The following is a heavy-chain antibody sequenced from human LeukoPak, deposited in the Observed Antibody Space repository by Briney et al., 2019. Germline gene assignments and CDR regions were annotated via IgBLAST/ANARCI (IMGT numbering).Heavy chain of an antibody. D-gene: IGHD3-10*01. Sequence: SETLSLTCAVYGGSFSGYYWSWIRQHPGKGLEWIGYIYYSGSTYYNPSLKSRVTISVDTSKNQFSLKLSSVTAADTAVYYCARDSPRFGELSEHNYYYYGMDVWGQGTTVTVSS. CDR1: GGSFSGYY. V-gene: IGHV4-31*11. J-gene: IGHJ6*02. CDR2: IYYSGST. CDR3: ARDSPRFGELSEHNYYYYGMDV.